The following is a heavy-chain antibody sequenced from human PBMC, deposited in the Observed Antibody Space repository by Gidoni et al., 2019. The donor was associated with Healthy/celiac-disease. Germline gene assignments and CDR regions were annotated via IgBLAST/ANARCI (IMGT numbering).Heavy chain of an antibody. CDR2: IYHSGST. D-gene: IGHD3-9*01. CDR3: ARGVLRYFDWTRPHWFDP. CDR1: GYSISSGYY. J-gene: IGHJ5*02. V-gene: IGHV4-38-2*01. Sequence: QVQLQESGPGLVKPSETLSLTCAVSGYSISSGYYWGWIRQPPGKGLEWIGSIYHSGSTYYNPSLKSRVTISVDTSKNQFSLKLSSVTAADTAVYYCARGVLRYFDWTRPHWFDPWGQGTLVTVSS.